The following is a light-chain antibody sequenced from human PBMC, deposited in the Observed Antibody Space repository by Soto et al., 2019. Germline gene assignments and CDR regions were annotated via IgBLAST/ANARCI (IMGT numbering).Light chain of an antibody. V-gene: IGKV1-5*03. CDR2: KAS. J-gene: IGKJ2*02. CDR3: QQYNGT. Sequence: DIPMTQSPSTLSASVGDRVTITCRTSQFIGNWLAWYQQKPGKAPKLLIYKASSLESGVPSRFSGSGSGTEFTLTISSLQPDDFGIYYCQQYNGTFGQGTKLEIK. CDR1: QFIGNW.